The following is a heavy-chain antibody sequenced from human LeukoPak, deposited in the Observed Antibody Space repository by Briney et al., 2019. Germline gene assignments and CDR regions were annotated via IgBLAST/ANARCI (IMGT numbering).Heavy chain of an antibody. V-gene: IGHV3-74*01. CDR2: INPDDKSA. J-gene: IGHJ4*02. D-gene: IGHD5-24*01. CDR3: AKDERGRGLGALGVNY. Sequence: PGGSLRLSCAASGFTFSKYWLHWLRQAPGKGLVWVSRINPDDKSASYADSVKGRFTIARDDARKTLYLQMNSLRAEDTAVYYCAKDERGRGLGALGVNYWGQGTLVTVSS. CDR1: GFTFSKYW.